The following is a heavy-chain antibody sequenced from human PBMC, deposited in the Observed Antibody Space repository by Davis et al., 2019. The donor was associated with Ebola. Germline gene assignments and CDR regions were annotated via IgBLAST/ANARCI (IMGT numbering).Heavy chain of an antibody. D-gene: IGHD3-10*01. CDR2: IYYSGST. CDR3: AKWGSGMRLGYYYYYGMDV. Sequence: MPSETLSLTCTVSGGSISSYYWSWIRQPPGKGLEWIGYIYYSGSTNYNPSLKSRVTISVDTSKNQFSLKLSSVTAADTAVYYCAKWGSGMRLGYYYYYGMDVWGQGTTVTVSS. J-gene: IGHJ6*02. V-gene: IGHV4-59*12. CDR1: GGSISSYY.